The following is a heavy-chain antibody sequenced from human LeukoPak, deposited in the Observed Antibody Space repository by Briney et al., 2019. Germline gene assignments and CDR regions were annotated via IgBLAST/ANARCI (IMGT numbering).Heavy chain of an antibody. Sequence: GGSLRLSCAASGFTFSSYAMSWVCQAPGKGLEWVSAISGSGGSTYYADSVKGRFTISRDNSKNTLYLQMNSLRAEDTAVYYCAKTGDILTFGYAFDIWGQGTMVTVSS. CDR1: GFTFSSYA. J-gene: IGHJ3*02. CDR2: ISGSGGST. D-gene: IGHD3-9*01. V-gene: IGHV3-23*01. CDR3: AKTGDILTFGYAFDI.